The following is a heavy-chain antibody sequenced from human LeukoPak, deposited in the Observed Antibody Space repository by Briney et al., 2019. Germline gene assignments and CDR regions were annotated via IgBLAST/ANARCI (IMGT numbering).Heavy chain of an antibody. CDR3: ARGPYCGGDCYQYYFDY. J-gene: IGHJ4*02. CDR1: GFTFSGYS. CDR2: LRSDGRYI. V-gene: IGHV3-21*01. D-gene: IGHD2-21*02. Sequence: GGSLRLSCAASGFTFSGYSMNWVRQAPGKGLEWVSALRSDGRYINYADSVRGRFTISRDNAKNSLYLQMNSLRAEDTAVYYCARGPYCGGDCYQYYFDYWGQGTLVIVSS.